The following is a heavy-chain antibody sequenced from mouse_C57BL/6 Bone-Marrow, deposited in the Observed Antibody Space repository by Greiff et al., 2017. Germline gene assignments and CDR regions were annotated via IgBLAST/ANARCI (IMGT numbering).Heavy chain of an antibody. V-gene: IGHV1-39*01. D-gene: IGHD3-2*02. J-gene: IGHJ4*01. CDR3: AAAQVRDYAIDY. CDR2: INPNYGTT. CDR1: GYSFTDYN. Sequence: QLQQSGPELVKPGASVKISCKASGYSFTDYNMNWVKQSNGKSLEWIGVINPNYGTTSYNQKFKGKATLTVDQTSSTAYMQLHILTSEDSAVYYSAAAQVRDYAIDYWGQGTSVTVSS.